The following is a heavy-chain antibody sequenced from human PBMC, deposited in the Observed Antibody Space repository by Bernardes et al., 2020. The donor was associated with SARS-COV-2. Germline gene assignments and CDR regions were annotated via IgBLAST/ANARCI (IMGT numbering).Heavy chain of an antibody. Sequence: SETLSLTCAVYGGSLSGYYWNWIRQPPGKGLEWIGEINYSGSTNYNPSLKSRVTISVDTSKNQFSLKLSSVTAADTAVYYCARAVWGIRYFDLWGRGTLVTVSS. CDR1: GGSLSGYY. V-gene: IGHV4-34*01. CDR2: INYSGST. CDR3: ARAVWGIRYFDL. D-gene: IGHD3-16*01. J-gene: IGHJ2*01.